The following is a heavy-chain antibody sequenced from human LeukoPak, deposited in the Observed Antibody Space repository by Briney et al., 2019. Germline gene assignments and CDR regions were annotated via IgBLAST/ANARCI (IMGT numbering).Heavy chain of an antibody. CDR2: ISGDGRNK. D-gene: IGHD3-9*01. CDR3: ARPLRYFDWSHYYYYYGMDV. J-gene: IGHJ6*02. Sequence: PGGSLRLSCAASGFTFSSYGMHWVRQAPGKGLEWVAVISGDGRNKYYADSVKGRFTISRDSSKNTLYLQMNSLRAEDTAVYYCARPLRYFDWSHYYYYYGMDVWGQGTTVTVSS. V-gene: IGHV3-30*03. CDR1: GFTFSSYG.